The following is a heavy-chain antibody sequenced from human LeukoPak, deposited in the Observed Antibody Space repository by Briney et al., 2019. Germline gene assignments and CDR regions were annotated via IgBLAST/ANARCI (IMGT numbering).Heavy chain of an antibody. CDR3: ARGTQRGPYYYYYGMDV. J-gene: IGHJ6*02. D-gene: IGHD1-14*01. V-gene: IGHV1-69*13. Sequence: GASVKVSCKASGGTFSSYASSWVRQAPGQGLEWMGGIIPIFGTANYAQKFQGRVTITADESTSTAYTELSSLRSEDTAVYYCARGTQRGPYYYYYGMDVWGQGTTVTVSS. CDR1: GGTFSSYA. CDR2: IIPIFGTA.